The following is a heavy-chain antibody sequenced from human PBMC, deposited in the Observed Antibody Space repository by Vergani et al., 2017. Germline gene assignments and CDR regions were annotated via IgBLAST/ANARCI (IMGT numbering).Heavy chain of an antibody. D-gene: IGHD3-10*01. J-gene: IGHJ3*02. Sequence: QVQLVESGGNVVQSGTSLRLSCAASGFSFGSYGMHWVRQSPGKGLEWVPVISNDGGNKYYADSVKGRFTISRDNAKNSLYLQMNSLRAEDTALYYCAKGNKYYYGSGSYLEAFDSWDQGTMVTVSS. CDR1: GFSFGSYG. V-gene: IGHV3-30*18. CDR2: ISNDGGNK. CDR3: AKGNKYYYGSGSYLEAFDS.